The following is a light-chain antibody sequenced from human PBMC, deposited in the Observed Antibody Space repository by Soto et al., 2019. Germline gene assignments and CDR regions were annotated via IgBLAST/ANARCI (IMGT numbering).Light chain of an antibody. V-gene: IGKV1-5*01. CDR1: QSISSW. Sequence: DIQMTQSPSTLSASVGDRVTITCRASQSISSWLAWYQQKPGKAPKLLIYDASSLESGVPSRFSGSGSGTDFTLTITNLQPEDVATYYCQKYDMDPPATFGQGTKVEI. CDR2: DAS. CDR3: QKYDMDPPAT. J-gene: IGKJ1*01.